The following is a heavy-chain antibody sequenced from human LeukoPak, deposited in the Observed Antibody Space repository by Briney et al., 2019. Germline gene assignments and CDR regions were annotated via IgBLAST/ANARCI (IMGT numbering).Heavy chain of an antibody. V-gene: IGHV3-9*01. CDR1: GFTFDDYA. CDR2: ISWNSGSI. D-gene: IGHD2-15*01. CDR3: AKAYCSGGSCYSEYFQH. J-gene: IGHJ1*01. Sequence: GGSLRLSCAASGFTFDDYAMHWVRQAPGKGLEWVSGISWNSGSIGYADSVKGRFAISRDNAKNSLYLQMNSLRAEDTALYYCAKAYCSGGSCYSEYFQHWGQGTLVTVSS.